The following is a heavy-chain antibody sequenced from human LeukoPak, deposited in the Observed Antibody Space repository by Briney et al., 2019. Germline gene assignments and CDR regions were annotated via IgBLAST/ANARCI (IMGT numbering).Heavy chain of an antibody. CDR3: TTDPTAYGEYALDY. V-gene: IGHV3-15*01. J-gene: IGHJ4*02. CDR1: GFTFSNTW. D-gene: IGHD4-17*01. CDR2: IKSKTDGGTT. Sequence: GGSLRLSCAASGFTFSNTWMSWVRQAPGKGLEWVGRIKSKTDGGTTDYAAPVKGRFTISRDDSKNTLYLQMNSLKTEDTAVYYCTTDPTAYGEYALDYWGQGTLVTVSS.